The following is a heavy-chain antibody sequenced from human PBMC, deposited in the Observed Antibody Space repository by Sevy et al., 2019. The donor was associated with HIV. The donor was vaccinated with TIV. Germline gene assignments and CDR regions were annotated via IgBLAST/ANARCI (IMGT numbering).Heavy chain of an antibody. CDR3: ARSILAVAGSYGMDV. V-gene: IGHV3-30*03. CDR2: ISSYGNEA. D-gene: IGHD6-19*01. Sequence: GGSLRLSCAASGFNFSNYVLHWVRQAPGKGLEWVTFISSYGNEADYGDSVKGRFTISRDDSKNTLYLQMNSLRPEDTAVYYCARSILAVAGSYGMDVWGQGTTVTVSS. CDR1: GFNFSNYV. J-gene: IGHJ6*02.